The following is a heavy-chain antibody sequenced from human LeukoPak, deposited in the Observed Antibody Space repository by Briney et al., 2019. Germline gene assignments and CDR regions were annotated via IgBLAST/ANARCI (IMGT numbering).Heavy chain of an antibody. CDR2: IYYSGGA. J-gene: IGHJ4*02. CDR3: ARHQGYDYVWGSYKGHFDY. V-gene: IGHV4-39*01. Sequence: SETLSLTCTVSGGSISSSSYYWGWIRQPPGKGLEWIGSIYYSGGAYYNPSLNMRIPISVDTSKNQFSLKLSSVTAADTAVYYCARHQGYDYVWGSYKGHFDYWGQGTLVSVSS. CDR1: GGSISSSSYY. D-gene: IGHD3-16*01.